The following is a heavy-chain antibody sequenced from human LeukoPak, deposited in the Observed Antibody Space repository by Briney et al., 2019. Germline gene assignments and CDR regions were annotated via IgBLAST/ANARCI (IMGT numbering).Heavy chain of an antibody. CDR2: IYTSGST. CDR3: ARDSRRKTYCIGGSCYVTDGTHFDI. Sequence: RSETLSLTCTVSGGSISSYYWSWIRQPAGKGLEWIGRIYTSGSTNYNPSLKSRVTMSVDTSKNQFSLKLSSVTAADTAVYYCARDSRRKTYCIGGSCYVTDGTHFDIWGQGTMVTVSS. V-gene: IGHV4-4*07. J-gene: IGHJ3*02. D-gene: IGHD2-15*01. CDR1: GGSISSYY.